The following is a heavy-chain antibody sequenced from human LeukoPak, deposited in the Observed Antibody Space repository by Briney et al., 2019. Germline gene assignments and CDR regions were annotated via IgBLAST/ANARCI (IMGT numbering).Heavy chain of an antibody. CDR2: IWYDGSNK. Sequence: GGSLRLSCSASGFTFSSYVMHWVRQAPGKGLEWVAVIWYDGSNKYYADSVKGRFTISRDNSKNTLSVQMNSLRAEDAAVYYCERDIRDEFYLYDWGEETLVTVS. CDR3: ERDIRDEFYLYD. V-gene: IGHV3-33*08. J-gene: IGHJ4*02. D-gene: IGHD5-24*01. CDR1: GFTFSSYV.